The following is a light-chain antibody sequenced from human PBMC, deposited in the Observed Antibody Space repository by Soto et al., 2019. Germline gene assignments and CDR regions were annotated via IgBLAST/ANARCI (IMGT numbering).Light chain of an antibody. Sequence: QSVLTQPPSASGTPGQRVTISCSGSSSNIGNNYVYWYQQFPGTAPKLHIYRNNLRPSGVPDRFSGSKSGTSASLAISGLRSEDEADYYCAAWDDSLRVLFGTGTKVTVL. CDR3: AAWDDSLRVL. CDR1: SSNIGNNY. CDR2: RNN. J-gene: IGLJ1*01. V-gene: IGLV1-47*01.